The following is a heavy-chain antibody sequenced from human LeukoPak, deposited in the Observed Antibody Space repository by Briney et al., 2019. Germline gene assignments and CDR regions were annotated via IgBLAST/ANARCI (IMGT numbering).Heavy chain of an antibody. J-gene: IGHJ6*03. CDR3: ARGRGDCSGGSCPFTTYMDV. CDR1: GVTFSSYS. Sequence: PGGSLRLSCAASGVTFSSYSMNWVRQAPGKGLEWVSSISSSSNYIHYADSLKGRFTISRDNAKNSLYLQMNSLRAEDTAVYYCARGRGDCSGGSCPFTTYMDVWGKGTTVTVSS. V-gene: IGHV3-21*01. CDR2: ISSSSNYI. D-gene: IGHD2-15*01.